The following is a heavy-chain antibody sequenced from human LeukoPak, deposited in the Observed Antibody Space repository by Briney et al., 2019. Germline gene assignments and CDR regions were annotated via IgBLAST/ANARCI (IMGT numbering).Heavy chain of an antibody. J-gene: IGHJ6*02. CDR2: IYSGGST. CDR1: GFTVSSNF. Sequence: PGGSLRLSCAASGFTVSSNFMSWVRQAPGKGLEWVSVIYSGGSTYYADSVNGRFTISRDNSKNTLYLQMNSLRAEDTAVYYCARDAIGVAGMDVWGQGTTVTVSS. CDR3: ARDAIGVAGMDV. D-gene: IGHD2-21*01. V-gene: IGHV3-66*01.